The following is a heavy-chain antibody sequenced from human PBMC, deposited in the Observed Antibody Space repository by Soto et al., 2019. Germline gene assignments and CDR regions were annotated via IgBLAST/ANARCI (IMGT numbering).Heavy chain of an antibody. CDR1: GFMFSDYY. CDR3: VRGGGGFYDYVWGSYSQAAFDV. D-gene: IGHD3-16*01. V-gene: IGHV3-11*01. Sequence: GGSLRLSCAASGFMFSDYYMSWIRQAPGKGLEWVSYISSGGSTKYYADSVKGRFTISRDNAKNSLSLQMSSLRAEDTAIYYCVRGGGGFYDYVWGSYSQAAFDVWGQGKMVTVSS. CDR2: ISSGGSTK. J-gene: IGHJ3*01.